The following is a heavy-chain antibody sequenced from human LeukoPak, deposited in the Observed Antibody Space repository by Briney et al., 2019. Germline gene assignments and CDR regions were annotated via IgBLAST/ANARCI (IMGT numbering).Heavy chain of an antibody. CDR3: ARDHNYAFDN. D-gene: IGHD1-1*01. CDR1: GFTFSDYI. CDR2: IGISSGNT. Sequence: PGGSLRLSCVASGFTFSDYILNWVRRAPGKGLEWISYIGISSGNTKYADSVKGRFTISGDNAKNSLYLQMNSLRVEDTAVYYCARDHNYAFDNWGQGTLVTVSS. V-gene: IGHV3-48*04. J-gene: IGHJ4*02.